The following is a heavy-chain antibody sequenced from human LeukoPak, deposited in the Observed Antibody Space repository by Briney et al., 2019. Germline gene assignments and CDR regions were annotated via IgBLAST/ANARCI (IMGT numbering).Heavy chain of an antibody. CDR2: IYYGGAT. CDR1: GGSISTYY. J-gene: IGHJ4*02. CDR3: ARGVYIAAAQYGF. Sequence: ASETLSLTCTVSGGSISTYYWNWIRQPPGKGLEWIGYIYYGGATNYNPSLKSRVTISVDTSKNQFSLKLSSVTAADTAVYYCARGVYIAAAQYGFWGQGTLVTVSS. V-gene: IGHV4-59*01. D-gene: IGHD6-13*01.